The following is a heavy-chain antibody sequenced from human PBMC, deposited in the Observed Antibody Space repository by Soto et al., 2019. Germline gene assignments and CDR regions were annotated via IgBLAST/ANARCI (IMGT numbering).Heavy chain of an antibody. CDR3: ARSAIMGIEVAGHFDS. D-gene: IGHD6-19*01. CDR1: GGPITGSY. Sequence: QVQLQESGPGLVKSLETLSLTCSVSGGPITGSYLSWIRQPVGKGLEWIGRMYVRGRGDYNPSLKSRVTMSIDTSKNQFSLKVKSVTAADTAVYYCARSAIMGIEVAGHFDSWGQGTLVSVSS. J-gene: IGHJ4*02. CDR2: MYVRGRG. V-gene: IGHV4-4*07.